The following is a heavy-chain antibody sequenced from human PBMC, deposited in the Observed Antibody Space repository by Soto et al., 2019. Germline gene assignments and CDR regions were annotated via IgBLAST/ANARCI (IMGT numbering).Heavy chain of an antibody. D-gene: IGHD2-15*01. J-gene: IGHJ3*02. V-gene: IGHV3-9*01. CDR3: AKGGVAAWSFDAFDI. CDR1: GFTFDEYA. CDR2: ISWNSGSI. Sequence: PGGSLRLSCAASGFTFDEYAMHWGRQAPWKDLEWVSGISWNSGSIGYADSVKGRFTISRDNAKNSLYLQMNSLRAEDTALYYCAKGGVAAWSFDAFDIWGQGTMVTVS.